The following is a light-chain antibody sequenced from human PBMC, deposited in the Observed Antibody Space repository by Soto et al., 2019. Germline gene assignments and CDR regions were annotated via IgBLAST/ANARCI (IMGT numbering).Light chain of an antibody. CDR3: QQRSHWPRNT. CDR1: QTVSRH. V-gene: IGKV3-11*01. CDR2: DIS. Sequence: EIVLTQSPATVSLSPGERATLSCRTSQTVSRHLAWYQQKPGQAPRLLIYDISNRDTGIPARFSGSGSGTDFTLTISSLEPEDSAVYDCQQRSHWPRNTFGQGTKLEI. J-gene: IGKJ2*01.